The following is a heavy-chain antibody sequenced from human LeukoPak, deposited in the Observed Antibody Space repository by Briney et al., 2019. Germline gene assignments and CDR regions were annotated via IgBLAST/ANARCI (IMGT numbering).Heavy chain of an antibody. V-gene: IGHV4-34*01. J-gene: IGHJ6*03. CDR2: IKHSGST. Sequence: SETLSLTCAVYGGSFSGYYWSWIRQPPGKGLEWIGEIKHSGSTNSNPSLKSRVTVSVDTSKNQFSLKLSSVTADDTAVYYRGRVRRPVVAAYYYYYYMDVSCKGTTITFSS. CDR3: GRVRRPVVAAYYYYYYMDV. CDR1: GGSFSGYY. D-gene: IGHD2-15*01.